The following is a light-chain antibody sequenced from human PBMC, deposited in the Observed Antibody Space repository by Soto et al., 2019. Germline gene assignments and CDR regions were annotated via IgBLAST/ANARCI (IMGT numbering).Light chain of an antibody. CDR2: EVS. J-gene: IGLJ2*01. CDR1: SSDVGGYNY. CDR3: SSYTSSRTSVV. Sequence: QSALTQPASVSGSPGQSITISCTGTSSDVGGYNYVSWYQQHPGKAPKFMIYEVSNRPSGVSNRFSGSKSGNTASLTISGLQAEDDADYYCSSYTSSRTSVVFGGGTKVTVL. V-gene: IGLV2-14*01.